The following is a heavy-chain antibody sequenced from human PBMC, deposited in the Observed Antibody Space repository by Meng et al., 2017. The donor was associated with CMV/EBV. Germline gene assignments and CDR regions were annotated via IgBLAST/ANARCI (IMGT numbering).Heavy chain of an antibody. CDR2: MNPNSGNT. D-gene: IGHD6-19*01. V-gene: IGHV1-8*03. CDR3: ARRGSSGWPYYYYGMDV. Sequence: ASVKVSCKASGYTFTSHDINWVRQATGQGLEWMGRMNPNSGNTGYAQKFQGRVTITRNTSISTAYMELSSLRSEDTAVYYCARRGSSGWPYYYYGMDVWGQGTTVTVSS. CDR1: GYTFTSHD. J-gene: IGHJ6*02.